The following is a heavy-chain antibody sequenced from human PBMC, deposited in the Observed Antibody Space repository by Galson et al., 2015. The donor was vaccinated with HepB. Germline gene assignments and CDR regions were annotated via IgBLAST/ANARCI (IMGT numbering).Heavy chain of an antibody. D-gene: IGHD1-26*01. Sequence: ETLSLTCTVSGGSISSSSYYWGWIRQPPGKGLEWIGSIYYSGSTYYNPSLKSRVTISVDTSKNQFSLKLSSVTAADTAVYYCARPQNSGSYLLPFDYWGQGTLVTVSS. CDR3: ARPQNSGSYLLPFDY. V-gene: IGHV4-39*01. CDR1: GGSISSSSYY. CDR2: IYYSGST. J-gene: IGHJ4*02.